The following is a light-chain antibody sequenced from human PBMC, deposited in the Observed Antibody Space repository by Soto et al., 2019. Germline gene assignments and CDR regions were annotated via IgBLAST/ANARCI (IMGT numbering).Light chain of an antibody. J-gene: IGKJ4*01. Sequence: EKVMTQSSATLSVSPGERATLSCRASQSVNSNLAWYQQKPGQAPRLLLYGASTRATGIPARFSGSASGTEFTLTISILQSEDSAVYYCQQYNDWPLTFGGGTKVEIK. V-gene: IGKV3-15*01. CDR2: GAS. CDR1: QSVNSN. CDR3: QQYNDWPLT.